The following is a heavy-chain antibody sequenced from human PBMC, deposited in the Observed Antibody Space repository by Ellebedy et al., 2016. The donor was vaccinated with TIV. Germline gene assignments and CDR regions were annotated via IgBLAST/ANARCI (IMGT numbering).Heavy chain of an antibody. CDR1: GFTFSSYA. V-gene: IGHV3-23*01. CDR2: ISDSGGNT. CDR3: AKLPVAYNWNYADDS. D-gene: IGHD1-7*01. Sequence: GESLKISCVASGFTFSSYAMCWVRQAPGKGLEWVSTISDSGGNTHFPDSVKGRFTISRDNSRNTLYLQMSSLRAEDTAVYYCAKLPVAYNWNYADDSWGQGTLVTVSS. J-gene: IGHJ5*01.